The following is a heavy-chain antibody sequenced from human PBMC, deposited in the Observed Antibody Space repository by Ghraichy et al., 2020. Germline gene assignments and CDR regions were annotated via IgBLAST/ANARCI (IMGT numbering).Heavy chain of an antibody. CDR2: IIPIFGTA. V-gene: IGHV1-69*13. CDR1: GGTFSSYA. D-gene: IGHD3-22*01. Sequence: SVKVSCKASGGTFSSYAISWVRQAPGQGLEWMGGIIPIFGTANYAQKFQGRVTITADESTSTAYMELSSLRSEDTAVYYCARYPRSHSSGYYYYGMDVWGQGTTVTVSS. CDR3: ARYPRSHSSGYYYYGMDV. J-gene: IGHJ6*02.